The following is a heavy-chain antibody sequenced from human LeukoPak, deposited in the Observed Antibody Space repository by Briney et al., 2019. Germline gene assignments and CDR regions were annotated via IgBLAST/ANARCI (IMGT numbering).Heavy chain of an antibody. CDR1: GGSISSHS. CDR2: IFTSGST. Sequence: SETLSLTCTVSGGSISSHSRSWIRQPAGKGLEWIGRIFTSGSTNYNPSLKSRVTMSVDTSKNQFSLNLKSVTPEDTAVYYCARNLIPEQLVLNFWGQGILVTVSS. J-gene: IGHJ4*02. V-gene: IGHV4-4*07. D-gene: IGHD6-13*01. CDR3: ARNLIPEQLVLNF.